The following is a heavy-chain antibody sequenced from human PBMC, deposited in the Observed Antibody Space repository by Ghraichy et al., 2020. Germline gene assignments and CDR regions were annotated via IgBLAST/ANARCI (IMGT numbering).Heavy chain of an antibody. V-gene: IGHV3-66*02. J-gene: IGHJ4*02. Sequence: GRSLRLSCAASGFTVSSNYMSWVRQGPGKGLEWVSVIYSGGTIKYADSVKGRFTISRDNSKNTLYLQMNSLGPEDTAIYYCARGGTWQLGSCYYDYWGQGTLVTVSS. CDR3: ARGGTWQLGSCYYDY. D-gene: IGHD1-1*01. CDR1: GFTVSSNY. CDR2: IYSGGTI.